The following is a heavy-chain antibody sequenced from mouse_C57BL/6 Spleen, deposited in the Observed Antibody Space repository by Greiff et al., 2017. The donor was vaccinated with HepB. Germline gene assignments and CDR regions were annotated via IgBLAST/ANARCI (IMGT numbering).Heavy chain of an antibody. D-gene: IGHD2-1*01. CDR1: GYSITSGYD. Sequence: EVKLMESGPGMVKPSQSLSLTCTVTGYSITSGYDWHWIRHFPGNKLEWMGYISYSGSTNYNPSLKSRISITHDTSKNHFFLKLNSVTTEDTATYYCAREDYGNSPGFAYWGQGTLVTVSA. J-gene: IGHJ3*01. CDR3: AREDYGNSPGFAY. V-gene: IGHV3-1*01. CDR2: ISYSGST.